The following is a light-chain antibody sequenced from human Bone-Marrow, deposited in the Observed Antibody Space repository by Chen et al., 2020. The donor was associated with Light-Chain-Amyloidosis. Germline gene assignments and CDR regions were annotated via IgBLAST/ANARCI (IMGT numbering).Light chain of an antibody. V-gene: IGLV2-11*01. CDR2: DVS. CDR1: SSDVGGYNY. CDR3: CSYAGSYTYYV. Sequence: QSALPQSRPVSGSSGLSVTFPSTRNSSDVGGYNYVSWNQQHPGKAPKVMIYDVSKRPSGVPDRFSGSKSGNTASLTISGLQAEDEADYYCCSYAGSYTYYVFGSGTKVTVL. J-gene: IGLJ1*01.